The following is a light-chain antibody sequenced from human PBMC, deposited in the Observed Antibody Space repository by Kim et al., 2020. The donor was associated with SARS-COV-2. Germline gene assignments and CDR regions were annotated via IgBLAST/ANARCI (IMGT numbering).Light chain of an antibody. V-gene: IGKV2-28*01. Sequence: DIVMTQSPLSLPVTPGEPASISCYSSQSLLHSNGYNYLDWYLQKPGQSPQLLIYLGSNRASGVPDRFSGSGSGTDFTLKISRVEAEDVGIYYCMQALQTPFTFGPGTKVDIK. J-gene: IGKJ3*01. CDR3: MQALQTPFT. CDR1: QSLLHSNGYNY. CDR2: LGS.